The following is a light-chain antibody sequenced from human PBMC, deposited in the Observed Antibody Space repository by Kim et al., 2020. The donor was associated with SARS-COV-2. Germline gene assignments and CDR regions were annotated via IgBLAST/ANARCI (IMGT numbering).Light chain of an antibody. CDR1: NMGTKN. V-gene: IGLV3-9*01. J-gene: IGLJ3*02. Sequence: VALGQTARITCGGNNMGTKNVHWFQQKPGQAPVLVIYRDTNRPSGIPERFSGSNSGNTATLTISRAQAGDEADYYCQVWDSSTGVFGGGTQLTVL. CDR2: RDT. CDR3: QVWDSSTGV.